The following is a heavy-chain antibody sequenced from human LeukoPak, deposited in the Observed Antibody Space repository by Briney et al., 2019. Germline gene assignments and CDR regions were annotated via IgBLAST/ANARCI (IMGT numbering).Heavy chain of an antibody. Sequence: VASVKVSCKASGGTFSSYAISWVRQAPGQGREWMGGIIPFFGTANSAQKFQGRVTITADESTSTAYMELSSLRSEDTAVYYCARETGHGYNWMGYWGQGTLVTVSS. D-gene: IGHD5-24*01. V-gene: IGHV1-69*13. CDR1: GGTFSSYA. CDR3: ARETGHGYNWMGY. CDR2: IIPFFGTA. J-gene: IGHJ4*02.